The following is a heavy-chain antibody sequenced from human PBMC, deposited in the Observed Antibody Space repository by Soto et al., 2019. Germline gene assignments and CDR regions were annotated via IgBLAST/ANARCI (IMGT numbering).Heavy chain of an antibody. Sequence: QVQLVQSGAEVKKPGSSVKVPCKASGGTFSSYAISWVRQAPGQGLEWMGGIIPIFGTANYAQKFQGRVTITADESTSTAYMELSSLRSEDTAVYYCARHIVVVTATPYYDYYGMDVWGQGTTVTVSS. CDR1: GGTFSSYA. D-gene: IGHD2-21*02. V-gene: IGHV1-69*01. CDR2: IIPIFGTA. CDR3: ARHIVVVTATPYYDYYGMDV. J-gene: IGHJ6*02.